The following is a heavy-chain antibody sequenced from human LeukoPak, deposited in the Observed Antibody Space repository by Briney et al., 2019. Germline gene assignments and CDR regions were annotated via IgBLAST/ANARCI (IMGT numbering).Heavy chain of an antibody. CDR1: GGSISSYY. V-gene: IGHV4-39*01. CDR3: ARHRLRSKAFDY. Sequence: SETLSLTCTVSGGSISSYYWGWIRQPPGKGLEWIGSIYYSGSTYYNPSLKSRVTISVDTSKNQFSLKLSSVTAADTAVYYCARHRLRSKAFDYWGQGTLVTVSS. J-gene: IGHJ4*02. CDR2: IYYSGST. D-gene: IGHD4-17*01.